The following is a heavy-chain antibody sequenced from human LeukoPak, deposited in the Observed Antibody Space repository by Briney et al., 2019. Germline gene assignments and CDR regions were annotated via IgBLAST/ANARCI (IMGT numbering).Heavy chain of an antibody. CDR1: GYTFTSYG. V-gene: IGHV1-18*04. D-gene: IGHD2-15*01. CDR2: MSASNGNT. Sequence: ASVKVSCKASGYTFTSYGISWVRQAPGQGLEWMGWMSASNGNTNYAQKLQGRVTMTTDTSTSTAYMELRSLRSDDTAVYYCARESRCSGGSCYKQDYWGPGTLVTVSS. CDR3: ARESRCSGGSCYKQDY. J-gene: IGHJ4*02.